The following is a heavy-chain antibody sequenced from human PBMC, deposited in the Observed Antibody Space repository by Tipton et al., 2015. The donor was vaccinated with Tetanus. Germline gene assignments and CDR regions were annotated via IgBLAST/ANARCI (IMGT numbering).Heavy chain of an antibody. J-gene: IGHJ4*02. V-gene: IGHV3-33*01. CDR3: ARGSDIVVVVAANPPALDY. CDR1: GFTFSTYG. CDR2: IWYDGDNK. Sequence: AASGFTFSTYGMHWVRQAPGKGLEWVAIIWYDGDNKYYADSVKGRFTISRDNSKNTLYLQMNSLRAEDTALYYCARGSDIVVVVAANPPALDYWGPGTLVTVSS. D-gene: IGHD2-15*01.